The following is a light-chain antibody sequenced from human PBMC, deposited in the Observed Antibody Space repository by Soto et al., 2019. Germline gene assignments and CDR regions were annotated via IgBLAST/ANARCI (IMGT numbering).Light chain of an antibody. Sequence: QTVLTQPPSVSGAPGQRGTISCTGRSSKIGAGYDVHWYQQLPGTAPKLLIYGNNNRPSGVPDRFSGSKSGTSASLAVTGLQAEDEADYYCQSYATGLSVLYVFGTGTKVTVL. J-gene: IGLJ1*01. V-gene: IGLV1-40*01. CDR1: SSKIGAGYD. CDR2: GNN. CDR3: QSYATGLSVLYV.